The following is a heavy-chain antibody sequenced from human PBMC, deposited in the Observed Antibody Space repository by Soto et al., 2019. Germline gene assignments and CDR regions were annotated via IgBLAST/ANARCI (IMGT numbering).Heavy chain of an antibody. CDR3: ARASTMIVVDTDAFDT. V-gene: IGHV5-51*01. Sequence: PGESLKISCKGSGYSFTSYWIGWVRQMPGKVLEWMGIIYPGDSDTRYSPSFQGQVTISADKSISTAYLQWSSLKASDTAMYYCARASTMIVVDTDAFDTWGQGXMVTV. D-gene: IGHD3-22*01. J-gene: IGHJ3*02. CDR1: GYSFTSYW. CDR2: IYPGDSDT.